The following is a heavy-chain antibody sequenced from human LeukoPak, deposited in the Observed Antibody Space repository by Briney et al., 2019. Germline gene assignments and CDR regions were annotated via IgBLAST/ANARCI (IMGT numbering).Heavy chain of an antibody. Sequence: GGSLRLSCAASGFTFSSYAMSWVRQAPGKGLEWVPAISGSGGSTYYADSVKGRFTISRDNSKNTLYLQMNSLRAEDTAVYYCAKGGYYDSSGYYGYWGQGTLVTVSS. CDR1: GFTFSSYA. CDR3: AKGGYYDSSGYYGY. J-gene: IGHJ4*02. D-gene: IGHD3-22*01. V-gene: IGHV3-23*01. CDR2: ISGSGGST.